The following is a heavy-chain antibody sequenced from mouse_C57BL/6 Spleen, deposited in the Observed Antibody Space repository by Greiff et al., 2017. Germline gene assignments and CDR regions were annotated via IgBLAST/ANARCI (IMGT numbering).Heavy chain of an antibody. D-gene: IGHD2-2*01. J-gene: IGHJ3*01. CDR3: TTMVTFAY. Sequence: VQLQQSGAELVRPGASVTLSCKASGYTFTDSEMHCVKQTPVHVLEWIGTIDPETGGTAYNQKFKGKAILTADTSSSTAYMELRSLTSEDSAVYYGTTMVTFAYWGQGTLVTVSA. CDR1: GYTFTDSE. CDR2: IDPETGGT. V-gene: IGHV1-15*01.